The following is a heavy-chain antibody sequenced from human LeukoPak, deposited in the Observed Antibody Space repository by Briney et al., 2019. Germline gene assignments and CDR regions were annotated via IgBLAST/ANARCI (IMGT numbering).Heavy chain of an antibody. CDR3: ARDGQTFRSASYSDPFDY. J-gene: IGHJ4*02. CDR1: GYTFTSYG. CDR2: ISAYNGNT. D-gene: IGHD1-26*01. V-gene: IGHV1-18*01. Sequence: ASVKVSCKASGYTFTSYGISWVRQAPGQGLEWMGWISAYNGNTNYAQKLQGRVTMTTDTSTSTAYMELRSLRSDDTAVYYCARDGQTFRSASYSDPFDYWGQGTLVTVSS.